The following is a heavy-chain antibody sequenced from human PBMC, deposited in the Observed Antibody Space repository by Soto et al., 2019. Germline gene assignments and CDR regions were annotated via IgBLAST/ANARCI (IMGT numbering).Heavy chain of an antibody. V-gene: IGHV4-59*12. Sequence: SETLSLTCTVSGGSISSYYWSWIRQPPGKGLEWIGYFYYSGSTYYNPSLKSRVTISVDTSKNQFSLKLSSVTAADTAVYYCARDRSNDLFHSYGMDVWGRGTTVTISS. CDR2: FYYSGST. CDR3: ARDRSNDLFHSYGMDV. D-gene: IGHD2-21*01. J-gene: IGHJ6*02. CDR1: GGSISSYY.